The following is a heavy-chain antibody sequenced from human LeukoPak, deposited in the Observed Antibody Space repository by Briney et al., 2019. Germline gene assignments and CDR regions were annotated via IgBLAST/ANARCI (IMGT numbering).Heavy chain of an antibody. CDR2: IYHSGST. V-gene: IGHV4-4*02. D-gene: IGHD6-19*01. CDR3: ARGWEQWLVLFWFDP. CDR1: GGSIRSSNW. Sequence: KPSETLSLTCAVSGGSIRSSNWWSWVRQPPGKGLEWIGEIYHSGSTNYNPSLKSRVTISVDTSKNQFSLKLSSVTAADTAVYYCARGWEQWLVLFWFDPWGQGTLVTVSS. J-gene: IGHJ5*02.